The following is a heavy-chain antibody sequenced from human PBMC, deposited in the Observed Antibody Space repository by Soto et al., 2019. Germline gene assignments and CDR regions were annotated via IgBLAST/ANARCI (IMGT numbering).Heavy chain of an antibody. CDR3: ARDRRSSSSYYYYGMDV. CDR2: IYSGGST. Sequence: PGGSLRLSCAASGFTVSSNYMSWVRQAPGKGLEWVSVIYSGGSTYYADPVKGRFTISRDNSKNTLYLHMNSLRAEDTAVYYCARDRRSSSSYYYYGMDVWGQGTTVTVSS. CDR1: GFTVSSNY. V-gene: IGHV3-53*01. D-gene: IGHD6-6*01. J-gene: IGHJ6*02.